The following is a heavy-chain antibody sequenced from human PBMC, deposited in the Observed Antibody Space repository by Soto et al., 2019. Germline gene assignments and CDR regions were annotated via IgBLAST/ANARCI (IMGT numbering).Heavy chain of an antibody. CDR1: GYSFTSYW. V-gene: IGHV5-10-1*01. D-gene: IGHD3-10*01. J-gene: IGHJ6*02. Sequence: EVQLVQSGAEVKKPGESLRISCKGSGYSFTSYWIIWVRQMPGKGLEWMGRIDPSDSYTNYSPSFQGHVTISADKSISTAYMQWSSLKASDTAMYYCARLPPRVRRGYYYYGMDVWGQGTTVTVSS. CDR3: ARLPPRVRRGYYYYGMDV. CDR2: IDPSDSYT.